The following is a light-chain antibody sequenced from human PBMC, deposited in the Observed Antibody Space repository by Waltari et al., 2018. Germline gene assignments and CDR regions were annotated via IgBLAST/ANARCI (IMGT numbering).Light chain of an antibody. V-gene: IGKV3-20*01. Sequence: DIVLTQSPGTLPVSPGARAPLHCRAIQRVWRTLAWYQQIPGQAPRLLIYVASTRATGVPDRFSGSGFGTDFSLTISRLEPEDFAVYYCQKYGTLPATFGQGTKVEIK. CDR3: QKYGTLPAT. CDR2: VAS. CDR1: QRVWRT. J-gene: IGKJ1*01.